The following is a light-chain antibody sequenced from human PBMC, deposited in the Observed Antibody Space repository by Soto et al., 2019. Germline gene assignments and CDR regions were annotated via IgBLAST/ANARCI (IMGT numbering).Light chain of an antibody. V-gene: IGKV1-5*03. Sequence: QITHPPSTVSGSGVDIVTITCRASQSISSWLAWYQQKPGKAPKLLIYKASSLESGVPSRFSGSGSGTEFTLTISSLQPDDFATYYCQQYNSAWTFGQGTKVDIK. CDR3: QQYNSAWT. J-gene: IGKJ1*01. CDR1: QSISSW. CDR2: KAS.